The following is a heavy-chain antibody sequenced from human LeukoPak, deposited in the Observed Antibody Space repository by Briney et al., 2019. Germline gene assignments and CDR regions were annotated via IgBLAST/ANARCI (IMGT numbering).Heavy chain of an antibody. CDR3: ARSRIVATMEVADHY. V-gene: IGHV1-2*02. CDR2: INPNSGGT. Sequence: ASVKVSCKASGYTFTGYYMHWVRQAPGQGLEWMGWINPNSGGTNYAQKFQGRVTMTRDTSISTAYMELSRLRSDDTAVYYCARSRIVATMEVADHYWGQGTLVTVSS. J-gene: IGHJ4*02. D-gene: IGHD5-12*01. CDR1: GYTFTGYY.